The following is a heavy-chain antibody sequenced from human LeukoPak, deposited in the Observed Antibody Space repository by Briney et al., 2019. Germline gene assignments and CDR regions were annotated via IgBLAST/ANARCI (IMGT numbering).Heavy chain of an antibody. D-gene: IGHD1-26*01. Sequence: ASVKVSCKASGYTFTNSYIHWVRQAPGQVLEWMGLINPDGGNTNYAQNFQGRVTLTRDTSTSTVYMELSSLRSEDTAVYYCARDRGWELRWFELDYWGQGTLVTVSS. V-gene: IGHV1-46*01. J-gene: IGHJ4*02. CDR3: ARDRGWELRWFELDY. CDR1: GYTFTNSY. CDR2: INPDGGNT.